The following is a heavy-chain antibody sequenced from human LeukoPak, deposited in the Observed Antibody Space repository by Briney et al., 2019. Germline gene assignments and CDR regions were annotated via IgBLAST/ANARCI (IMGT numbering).Heavy chain of an antibody. J-gene: IGHJ4*02. D-gene: IGHD5-18*01. CDR2: ISSSSDTI. CDR3: ARGIYSYALY. Sequence: GGSLRLSCAASGFTFGPYTMNWVRQAPGKGLEWVSYISSSSDTIYYADSVKGRFTISRDNAKNTLYLQMNSLRADDTAVYYCARGIYSYALYWGQGTLVTVSS. CDR1: GFTFGPYT. V-gene: IGHV3-48*04.